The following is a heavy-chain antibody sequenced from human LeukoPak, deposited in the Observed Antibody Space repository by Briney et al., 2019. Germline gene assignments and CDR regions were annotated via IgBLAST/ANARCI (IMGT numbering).Heavy chain of an antibody. J-gene: IGHJ4*02. CDR2: IYYSGST. CDR1: GGSISSGDYY. D-gene: IGHD2-2*01. CDR3: ARGFRYCSSTSCYPYFDY. V-gene: IGHV4-30-4*08. Sequence: PSETLSLTCTVSGGSISSGDYYWSWIRQPPGKGLEWIGHIYYSGSTYYNPSLKSRVTISGDTSKNQFSLKLSSVTAADTAVYYCARGFRYCSSTSCYPYFDYWGQGTLVTVSS.